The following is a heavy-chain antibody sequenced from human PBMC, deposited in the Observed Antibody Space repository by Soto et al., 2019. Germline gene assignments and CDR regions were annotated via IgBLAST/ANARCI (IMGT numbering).Heavy chain of an antibody. CDR1: GYTFTGHY. CDR2: IGPESGAT. D-gene: IGHD5-12*01. CDR3: GRGRSGQIVVFY. V-gene: IGHV1-2*02. Sequence: ASVKVSCKASGYTFTGHYIHWVRQAPEQGPEWMGEIGPESGATSYAHKFQGRVTMTRDMSITTVYMELNNLSPDDTAVYYCGRGRSGQIVVFYWGQGTPVTVSS. J-gene: IGHJ4*02.